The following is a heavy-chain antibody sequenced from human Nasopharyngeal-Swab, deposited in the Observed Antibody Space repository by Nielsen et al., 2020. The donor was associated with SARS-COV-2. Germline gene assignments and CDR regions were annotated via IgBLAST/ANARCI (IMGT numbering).Heavy chain of an antibody. CDR3: ARDKARYNWNLSLGWYFDL. J-gene: IGHJ2*01. D-gene: IGHD1-20*01. Sequence: GGSLRLSCAASGFTFSSYEMNWVRQAPGKGLERVSYISSSGSTIYYADSVKGRFTISRDNAKNSLYLQMNSLRAEDTAVYYCARDKARYNWNLSLGWYFDLWGRGTLVTVSS. CDR2: ISSSGSTI. CDR1: GFTFSSYE. V-gene: IGHV3-48*03.